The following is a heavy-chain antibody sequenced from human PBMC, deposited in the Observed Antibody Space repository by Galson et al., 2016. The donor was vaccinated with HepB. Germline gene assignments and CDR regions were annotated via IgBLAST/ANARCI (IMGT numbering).Heavy chain of an antibody. CDR2: IYYSGST. CDR3: ARGSNCSGGRCFWFDP. D-gene: IGHD2-15*01. J-gene: IGHJ5*02. CDR1: GASISSGGYY. V-gene: IGHV4-31*03. Sequence: TLSLTCTVSGASISSGGYYWTWIRQHPGKGLEWIGYIYYSGSTYYNSSLKSRVIISVDTSKNQFSLMLGSVTAADTAVYYCARGSNCSGGRCFWFDPWGQGTLVTVSS.